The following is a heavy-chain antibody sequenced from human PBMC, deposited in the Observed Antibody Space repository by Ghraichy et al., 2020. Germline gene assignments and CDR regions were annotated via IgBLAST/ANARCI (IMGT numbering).Heavy chain of an antibody. CDR1: GFTFSRNA. D-gene: IGHD3-22*01. V-gene: IGHV3-23*01. J-gene: IGHJ4*02. CDR3: AKVRDSSGYYYFDY. CDR2: ISTSGGNT. Sequence: GGSLRLSCAASGFTFSRNAMTWVRQAPGKGLEWVSVISTSGGNTDYADSVRGRFTISRDNSKNTVYLQMNSLSADDTAVYYCAKVRDSSGYYYFDYWGQGTLVTVSS.